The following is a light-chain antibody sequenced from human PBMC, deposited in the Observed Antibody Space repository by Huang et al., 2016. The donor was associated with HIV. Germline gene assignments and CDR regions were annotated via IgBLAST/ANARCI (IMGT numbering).Light chain of an antibody. CDR2: GAS. J-gene: IGKJ4*02. CDR3: QHYDEGPPLT. CDR1: QSVNSN. V-gene: IGKV3-15*01. Sequence: EIVMTQSPASLSVSPGERATLSCRASQSVNSNLAWYQQKPGQAPRLLIYGASTRATGIPGRCRDSGAGTEGARSSSKLQSEDIARDDCQHYDEGPPLTVGGGTKVAIK.